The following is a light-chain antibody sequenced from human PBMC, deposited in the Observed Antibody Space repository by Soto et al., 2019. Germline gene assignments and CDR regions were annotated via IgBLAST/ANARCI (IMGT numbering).Light chain of an antibody. Sequence: DIQMTQSPSTLSASVGDRVTITCRASQSISSWLAWYKQKPGKAPKLLIYKASSLESGVPSRFSGSKLGTDFIFPISSLQPDNFATYYCQQYRTYSWTFGKGTKVNIK. J-gene: IGKJ1*01. V-gene: IGKV1-5*03. CDR2: KAS. CDR3: QQYRTYSWT. CDR1: QSISSW.